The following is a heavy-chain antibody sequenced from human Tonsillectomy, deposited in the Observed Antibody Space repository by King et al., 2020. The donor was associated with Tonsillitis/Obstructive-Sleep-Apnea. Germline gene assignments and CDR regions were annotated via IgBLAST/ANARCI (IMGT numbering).Heavy chain of an antibody. Sequence: VQLQQWGAGLLKPSEPLSLTCAVYGGSFSDYSWLWIRQPPGKGLEWIGEINHGGSTNYNPSLKSRVTMSVDTSKNQFSLKLSSVTAADTAVYYCARGLDFWSGYDAFDIWGQGTMVTVSS. V-gene: IGHV4-34*01. CDR1: GGSFSDYS. CDR3: ARGLDFWSGYDAFDI. D-gene: IGHD3-3*01. J-gene: IGHJ3*02. CDR2: INHGGST.